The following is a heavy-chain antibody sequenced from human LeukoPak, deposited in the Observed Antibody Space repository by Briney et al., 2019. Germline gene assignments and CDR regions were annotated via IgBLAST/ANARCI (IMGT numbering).Heavy chain of an antibody. J-gene: IGHJ4*02. CDR1: GGSFSGYY. CDR3: ARGRNSFW. CDR2: TNHSGST. V-gene: IGHV4-34*01. Sequence: PSETLSLTCAVYGGSFSGYYWSWIRQPPGKGLEWIGETNHSGSTNYNPSLKSRVTISVDTSKNQFSLKLSSVTAADTAVYYCARGRNSFWWGQGTLVTVSS. D-gene: IGHD3-3*01.